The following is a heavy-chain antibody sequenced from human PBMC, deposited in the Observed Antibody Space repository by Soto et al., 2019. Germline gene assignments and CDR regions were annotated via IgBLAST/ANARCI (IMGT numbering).Heavy chain of an antibody. CDR2: ISGSGGST. CDR3: AKRHGSGSYYNDYYYGMDV. J-gene: IGHJ6*02. V-gene: IGHV3-23*01. CDR1: GFTFSSYA. D-gene: IGHD3-10*01. Sequence: GGSLRLSCAASGFTFSSYAMSWVRQAPGKGLEWVSAISGSGGSTYYADSVKGRFTISRDNSKNTLYLQMNSLRAEDTAVYYCAKRHGSGSYYNDYYYGMDVWGQGTTVTAP.